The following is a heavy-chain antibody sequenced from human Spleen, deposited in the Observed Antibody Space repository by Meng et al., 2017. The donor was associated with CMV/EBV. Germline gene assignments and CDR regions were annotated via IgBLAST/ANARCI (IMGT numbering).Heavy chain of an antibody. J-gene: IGHJ6*02. CDR3: ARSRGLSSTPSRPPTYGMDV. CDR1: GYTFTAHY. V-gene: IGHV1-69*10. CDR2: IILIPGRP. Sequence: SVKVSCKASGYTFTAHYFHWVRQAPGQGLEWMGWIILIPGRPKHAQKFQGRVTITADRSTSTAFIELTSLTSEDTAVYYCARSRGLSSTPSRPPTYGMDVWGQGTTVTVSS. D-gene: IGHD2-2*01.